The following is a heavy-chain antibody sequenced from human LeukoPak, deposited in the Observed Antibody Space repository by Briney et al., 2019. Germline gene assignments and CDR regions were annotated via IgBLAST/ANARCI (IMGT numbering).Heavy chain of an antibody. Sequence: GRALRVSCAAFEFTFGDFAMHWVRQALGKGLEWVSGISWNSGSIGYADSVKGRFTISRDNAKNSLFLQMDSLRPEDTAFYYCAKGALAGAFYWYFDLWGRGTLVTVSS. V-gene: IGHV3-9*01. J-gene: IGHJ2*01. CDR2: ISWNSGSI. CDR3: AKGALAGAFYWYFDL. CDR1: EFTFGDFA. D-gene: IGHD6-19*01.